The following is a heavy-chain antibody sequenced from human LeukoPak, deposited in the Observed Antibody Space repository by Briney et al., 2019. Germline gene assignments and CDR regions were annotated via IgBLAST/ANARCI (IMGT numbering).Heavy chain of an antibody. D-gene: IGHD2-2*02. J-gene: IGHJ6*03. CDR2: IYYSGST. V-gene: IGHV4-59*01. CDR3: ARAVGIVVVPAAIPYMDV. Sequence: SETLSLTCTVSGGSINSYYWSWIRQPPGKGLEWIGYIYYSGSTNYNPSLKSRVTISVDTSKNQFSLKLSSVTAADTAVYYCARAVGIVVVPAAIPYMDVWGKGTTVTVSS. CDR1: GGSINSYY.